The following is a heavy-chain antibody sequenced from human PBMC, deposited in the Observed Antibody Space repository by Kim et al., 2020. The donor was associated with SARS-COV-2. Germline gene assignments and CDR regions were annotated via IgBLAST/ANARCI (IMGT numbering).Heavy chain of an antibody. Sequence: GGSLRLSCEASGFTFSRYAMSWVRQAPGRGLEWVGSRNNGNNPYYADSVKGRFTVSRDNAKNTLYLQMDRLRGEDTALYDCAKDHERSGGPTFDYWGQG. D-gene: IGHD3-3*01. CDR2: SRNNGNNP. J-gene: IGHJ4*02. V-gene: IGHV3-23*01. CDR1: GFTFSRYA. CDR3: AKDHERSGGPTFDY.